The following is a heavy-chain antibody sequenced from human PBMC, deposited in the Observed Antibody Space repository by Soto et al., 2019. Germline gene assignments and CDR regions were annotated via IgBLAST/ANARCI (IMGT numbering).Heavy chain of an antibody. V-gene: IGHV3-7*03. CDR1: GFTFSSYW. D-gene: IGHD3-3*01. J-gene: IGHJ4*02. Sequence: EVQLVESGGGLVQPGGSLRLSCAASGFTFSSYWMSWVRQAPGKGLEWVANIKRDGSEKYYVDSVKGRFTISRDNAKNSLYLQMNSRRAEDAAVYYCARDWSGVYDYWGQGTLVIVSS. CDR2: IKRDGSEK. CDR3: ARDWSGVYDY.